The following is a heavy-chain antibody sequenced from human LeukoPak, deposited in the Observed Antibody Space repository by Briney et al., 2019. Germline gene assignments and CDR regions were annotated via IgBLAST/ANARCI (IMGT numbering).Heavy chain of an antibody. V-gene: IGHV3-7*03. J-gene: IGHJ6*02. CDR2: INHNGNVN. CDR3: ARGGGLDV. CDR1: GFTFSSYW. Sequence: GGSLRLSCAASGFTFSSYWMNWARQAPGKGLEWVASINHNGNVNYYVDSVKGRFTISRDNAKNSLYLQMSNLRAEDTAVYFCARGGGLDVLGQGATVTVAS. D-gene: IGHD3-16*01.